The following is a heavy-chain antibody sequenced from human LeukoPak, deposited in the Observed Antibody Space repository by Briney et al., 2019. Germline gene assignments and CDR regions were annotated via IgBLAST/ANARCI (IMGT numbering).Heavy chain of an antibody. J-gene: IGHJ6*03. CDR2: IYTGGST. CDR1: GGSISSGDYY. Sequence: SQTLSPTCTVSGGSISSGDYYWNWIRQPAGKGLEWIGRIYTGGSTNYNLSLKSPVTISLDTSKNQFSLKLSSVTAADTAVYYCARALGGGSYYYYYMDVWGKGTTVTISS. D-gene: IGHD3-16*01. V-gene: IGHV4-61*02. CDR3: ARALGGGSYYYYYMDV.